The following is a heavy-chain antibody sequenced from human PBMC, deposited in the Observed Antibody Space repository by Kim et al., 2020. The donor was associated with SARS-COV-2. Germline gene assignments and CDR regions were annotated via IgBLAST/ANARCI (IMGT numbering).Heavy chain of an antibody. CDR1: GYSFTSYW. J-gene: IGHJ6*02. CDR2: IYPGDSDT. V-gene: IGHV5-51*01. D-gene: IGHD3-22*01. Sequence: GESLKISCKGSGYSFTSYWIGWVRQMPGKGLEWMGIIYPGDSDTRYSPSFQGQVTISADKSISTAYLQWSSLKASDTAMYYCARHIPTVTTIRRYYDSSGYYQGDGMDVWGQGTTVTVSS. CDR3: ARHIPTVTTIRRYYDSSGYYQGDGMDV.